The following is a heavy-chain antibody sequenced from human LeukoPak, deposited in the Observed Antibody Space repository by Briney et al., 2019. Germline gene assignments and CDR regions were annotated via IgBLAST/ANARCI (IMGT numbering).Heavy chain of an antibody. D-gene: IGHD2-2*01. CDR2: ISSSSSYI. Sequence: GGSLRLSCAASGFTFSSYSMNWVRQAPGKGLEWVSSISSSSSYIYYADSVKGRFTISRDNAKNSLYLQMNSLRAEDTAVYYCARVRIVVVPAASYYFDYWGQGTLVTVSS. V-gene: IGHV3-21*01. CDR1: GFTFSSYS. J-gene: IGHJ4*02. CDR3: ARVRIVVVPAASYYFDY.